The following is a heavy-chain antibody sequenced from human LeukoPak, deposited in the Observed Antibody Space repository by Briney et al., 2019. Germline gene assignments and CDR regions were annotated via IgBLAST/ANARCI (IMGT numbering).Heavy chain of an antibody. CDR2: ISYDGSNK. V-gene: IGHV3-30*01. CDR3: ATDRITIFGVVSVSLKYYFDY. J-gene: IGHJ4*02. CDR1: GFTFSSYA. Sequence: GGSLRLSCAASGFTFSSYAMHWVRQAPGKGLEWVAVISYDGSNKYYADSVKGRFTISRDNSKNTLYLQMNSLRAEDTAVYYCATDRITIFGVVSVSLKYYFDYWGQGTLVTVSS. D-gene: IGHD3-3*01.